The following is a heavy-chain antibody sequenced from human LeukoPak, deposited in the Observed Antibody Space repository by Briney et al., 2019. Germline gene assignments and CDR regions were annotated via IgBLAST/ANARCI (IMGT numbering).Heavy chain of an antibody. CDR2: IKEDGTEK. CDR3: ARGRWSDY. D-gene: IGHD5-24*01. Sequence: GGPLRLSCAASGFIFSSYWMTWVRQAPGKGLEWVANIKEDGTEKNNVDSVKGRFTISRDNVKKSLYLEMNSLRVEDTAVYYCARGRWSDYWGQGTQVTVSS. CDR1: GFIFSSYW. V-gene: IGHV3-7*01. J-gene: IGHJ4*02.